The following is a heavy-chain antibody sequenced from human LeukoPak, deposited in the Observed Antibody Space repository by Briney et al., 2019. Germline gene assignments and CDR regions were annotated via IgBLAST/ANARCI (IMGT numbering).Heavy chain of an antibody. CDR2: IYYSGST. CDR1: GYSISSSSYY. D-gene: IGHD4-17*01. CDR3: ARDGVSGYGVAYYYYYYMDV. V-gene: IGHV4-39*07. Sequence: PSETLSLTCAVSGYSISSSSYYWGWIRQPPGKGLEWIGSIYYSGSTYYNPSLKSRVTISVDTSKNQFSLKLSSVTAADTAVYYCARDGVSGYGVAYYYYYYMDVWGKGTTVTVSS. J-gene: IGHJ6*03.